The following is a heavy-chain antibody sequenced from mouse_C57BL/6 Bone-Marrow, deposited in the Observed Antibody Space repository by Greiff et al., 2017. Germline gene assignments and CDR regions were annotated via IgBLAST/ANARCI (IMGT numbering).Heavy chain of an antibody. J-gene: IGHJ2*01. CDR1: GYTFTSYW. CDR2: IDPSDSYT. D-gene: IGHD2-4*01. Sequence: QVQLQQPGAELVKPGASVKLSCKASGYTFTSYWMQWVKQRPGQGLEWIGEIDPSDSYTNYNQKFKGKATLTVDTSSSTAYMQLSSLTSEDSAVYYCARGYYDYDGYYFDYWAKAPLSQSPQ. CDR3: ARGYYDYDGYYFDY. V-gene: IGHV1-50*01.